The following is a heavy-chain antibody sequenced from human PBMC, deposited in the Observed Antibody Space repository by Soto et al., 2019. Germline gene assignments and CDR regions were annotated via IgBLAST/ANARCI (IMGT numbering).Heavy chain of an antibody. CDR2: ISGSGGST. Sequence: GGSLRLSCAASGFTFSSYGMSWVRQAPGKGLEWVSGISGSGGSTYYADSVKGRFTISRDNSKNTLYLQMNSLRAEDTAVYYCAKFSRVFRGDDAFDIWGQGTMVTVSS. V-gene: IGHV3-23*01. D-gene: IGHD3-10*02. CDR1: GFTFSSYG. J-gene: IGHJ3*02. CDR3: AKFSRVFRGDDAFDI.